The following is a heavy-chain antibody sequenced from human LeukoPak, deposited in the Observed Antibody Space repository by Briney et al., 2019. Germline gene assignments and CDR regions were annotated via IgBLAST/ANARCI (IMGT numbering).Heavy chain of an antibody. CDR2: INPNNGGT. CDR3: ARDRYSGYVSRFDY. Sequence: GASVKVSCKASGYTFTGYYMHWVRQAPGQGLEWMGWINPNNGGTNYAQKFQGRVTMTTDTSTSTAYMELRSLRSDDTAVYYCARDRYSGYVSRFDYWGQGTLVTVSS. CDR1: GYTFTGYY. J-gene: IGHJ4*02. D-gene: IGHD5-12*01. V-gene: IGHV1-2*02.